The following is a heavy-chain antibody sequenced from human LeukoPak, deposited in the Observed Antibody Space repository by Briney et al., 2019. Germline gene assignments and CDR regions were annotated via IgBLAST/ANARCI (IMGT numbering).Heavy chain of an antibody. CDR2: ISWNSGSI. D-gene: IGHD2-15*01. J-gene: IGHJ6*03. Sequence: GGSLRLSCAASGFTFDDYAMHWVRQAPGKGLEWVSGISWNSGSIGYADSVKGRFTISRDNAKNSLYLQMNSLGAEDTALYYCAKANSPHNYSTREYYYYMDVWGKGTTVTVSS. CDR1: GFTFDDYA. V-gene: IGHV3-9*01. CDR3: AKANSPHNYSTREYYYYMDV.